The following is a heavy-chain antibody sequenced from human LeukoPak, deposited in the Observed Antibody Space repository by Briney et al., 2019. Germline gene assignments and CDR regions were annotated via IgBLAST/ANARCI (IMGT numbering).Heavy chain of an antibody. D-gene: IGHD3-10*01. CDR2: INHSGST. CDR3: ARYYGSGSYHATSFDY. J-gene: IGHJ4*02. Sequence: SETLSLTCAVYGGSFSGYYWSWIRQPPGKGLEWIGEINHSGSTNYNPSLKSRVTISVDTSKNQFSLKLSSVAAADTAVYYCARYYGSGSYHATSFDYWGQGTLVTVSS. CDR1: GGSFSGYY. V-gene: IGHV4-34*01.